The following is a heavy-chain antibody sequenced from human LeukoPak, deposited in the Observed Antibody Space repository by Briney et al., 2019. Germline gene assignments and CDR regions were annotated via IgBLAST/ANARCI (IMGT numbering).Heavy chain of an antibody. CDR1: GGTFSSYA. V-gene: IGHV1-69*13. J-gene: IGHJ4*02. CDR3: AREGDGYNYPDY. Sequence: VASVKVSCKASGGTFSSYAISWVRQAPGQGLEWMGGIIPIFGTANYAQKFQGRVTITADESTSTAYMELSSLRSEDTAVYYCAREGDGYNYPDYWGQGTLVTVSS. CDR2: IIPIFGTA. D-gene: IGHD5-24*01.